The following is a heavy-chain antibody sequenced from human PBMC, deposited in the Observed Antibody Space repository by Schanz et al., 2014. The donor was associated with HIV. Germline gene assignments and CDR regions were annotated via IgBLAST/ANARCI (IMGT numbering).Heavy chain of an antibody. CDR2: INWNSGSI. CDR3: ANEEVPNDY. J-gene: IGHJ4*02. CDR1: GFAFSSYA. Sequence: EVQVVESGGGLVQPGGSLRLSCAGSGFAFSSYAMTWVRQAPGKGLEWVSGINWNSGSIAYADSVKGRFTISRDNSKNTLYLQMNSLRVEDTAVYYCANEEVPNDYWGQGTLVTVSS. V-gene: IGHV3-23*04.